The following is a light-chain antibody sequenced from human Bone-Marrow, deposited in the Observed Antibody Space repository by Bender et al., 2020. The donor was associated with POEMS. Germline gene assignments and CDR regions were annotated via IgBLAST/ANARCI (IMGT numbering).Light chain of an antibody. CDR1: SGHSSFA. V-gene: IGLV4-69*01. J-gene: IGLJ2*01. CDR3: QTWGTGLLV. CDR2: LNSDGNH. Sequence: QVVLTQSPSASASLGASVKLTCSLSSGHSSFAIAWHQQQPGKGPRYLMNLNSDGNHRKGDGIPDRFSGSSSGAERYLTISSLQSEDEADYYCQTWGTGLLVFGGGTKLTV.